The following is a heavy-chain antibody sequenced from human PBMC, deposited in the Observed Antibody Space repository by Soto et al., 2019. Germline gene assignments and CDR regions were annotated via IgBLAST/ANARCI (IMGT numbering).Heavy chain of an antibody. Sequence: GASVKVSCKASGYTFTRYGINWVRQAPGQGLEWMGWISPYNGNTHYAQKLQGRVTMTTDTSTSTAYMELRSLRSDDSAVYFCARDDITATALDYWGQGTQVTVSS. CDR2: ISPYNGNT. V-gene: IGHV1-18*01. D-gene: IGHD1-20*01. J-gene: IGHJ4*02. CDR1: GYTFTRYG. CDR3: ARDDITATALDY.